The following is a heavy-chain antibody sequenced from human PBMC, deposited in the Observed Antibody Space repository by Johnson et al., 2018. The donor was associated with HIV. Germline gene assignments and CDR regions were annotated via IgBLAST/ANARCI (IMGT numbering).Heavy chain of an antibody. CDR2: INWNGGST. D-gene: IGHD3-10*01. CDR3: ARALSRFGVSYAFDV. J-gene: IGHJ3*01. CDR1: GFTFDDYG. Sequence: MQLVESGGGVVRPGGSLRLSCAASGFTFDDYGMTWVRPAPGKGLEWVSGINWNGGSTGYAESVKGRFILSRDSSKNTLYLQMNSLRVEETAVYYCARALSRFGVSYAFDVWGQGTMVTVSS. V-gene: IGHV3-20*04.